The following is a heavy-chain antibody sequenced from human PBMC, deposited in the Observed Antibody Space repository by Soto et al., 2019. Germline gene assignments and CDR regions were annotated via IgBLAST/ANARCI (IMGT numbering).Heavy chain of an antibody. Sequence: SETLSLTCTVSGGSISSYYLSWIRQPPGKGLEWIVYIYYSGSTNYNPSLKSRVTISVDTSKNQFSLKLSSVTAADTAVYYCARGLTDYDSSGYYLDYWGQGTLVTVSS. CDR2: IYYSGST. J-gene: IGHJ4*02. D-gene: IGHD3-22*01. CDR3: ARGLTDYDSSGYYLDY. CDR1: GGSISSYY. V-gene: IGHV4-59*01.